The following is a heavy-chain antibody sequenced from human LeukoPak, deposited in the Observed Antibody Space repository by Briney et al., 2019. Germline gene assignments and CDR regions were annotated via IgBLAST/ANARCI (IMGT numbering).Heavy chain of an antibody. Sequence: SETLSLTCTVSGGSISSYYWSWIRQPPGKGLEWIGYIYYSGSTNYNPSLKSRVTISVDTSKNQFSLKLSSVTAADTAVYYCARGDWSRAFDVWGQGTMVTVSS. D-gene: IGHD1-1*01. CDR3: ARGDWSRAFDV. CDR2: IYYSGST. CDR1: GGSISSYY. V-gene: IGHV4-59*01. J-gene: IGHJ3*01.